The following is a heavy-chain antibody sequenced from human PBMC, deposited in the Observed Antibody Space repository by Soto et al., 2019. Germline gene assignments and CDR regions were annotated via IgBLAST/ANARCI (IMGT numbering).Heavy chain of an antibody. V-gene: IGHV3-30*18. CDR2: ISYDGSNK. Sequence: GGSLRLSCAAYGFTFSSYGMHWVRQAPGKGLEWVAVISYDGSNKYYADSVKGRFTISRDNSKNTLYLQMNSLRAEDTAVYYCAKDDLTYGDYYYYGVDVWGQGTTVTVSS. D-gene: IGHD4-17*01. CDR3: AKDDLTYGDYYYYGVDV. CDR1: GFTFSSYG. J-gene: IGHJ6*02.